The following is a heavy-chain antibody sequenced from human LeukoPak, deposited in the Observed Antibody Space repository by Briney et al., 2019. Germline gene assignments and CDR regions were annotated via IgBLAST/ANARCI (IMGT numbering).Heavy chain of an antibody. Sequence: GGSLRLSCAASGFTFSTYSMNWVRQAPGKGLEWISYISRSSATIYYADSVKGRFTVSRDNAKNSLYLQMNSLRAEDTAVYYCARGGVVITEYYYYYGMDVWGQGTTVTVSS. V-gene: IGHV3-48*04. J-gene: IGHJ6*02. CDR1: GFTFSTYS. CDR2: ISRSSATI. D-gene: IGHD3-3*01. CDR3: ARGGVVITEYYYYYGMDV.